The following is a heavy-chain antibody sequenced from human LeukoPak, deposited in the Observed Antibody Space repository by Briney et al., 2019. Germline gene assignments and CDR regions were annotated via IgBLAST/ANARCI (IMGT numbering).Heavy chain of an antibody. D-gene: IGHD6-19*01. J-gene: IGHJ4*02. CDR2: ISGSGGST. V-gene: IGHV3-23*01. CDR3: ARDLIGWYYFDY. CDR1: GFTISSYA. Sequence: GGSLRLSCAASGFTISSYAMGWVRQAPGKGLEWVSAISGSGGSTHYADSVRGRFTISRDNSKNTLYLQMNSLRAEDTAVYYCARDLIGWYYFDYWGQGTLVTVSS.